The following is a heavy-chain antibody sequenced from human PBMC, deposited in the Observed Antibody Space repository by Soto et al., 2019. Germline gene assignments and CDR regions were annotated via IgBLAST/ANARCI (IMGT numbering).Heavy chain of an antibody. V-gene: IGHV3-33*01. J-gene: IGHJ6*03. Sequence: GSLRLSCAASGFTFSSYGMHWVRQGPGKGLEWVAVIWYDGSNKYYADSVKGRFTISRDRSKNTLYMQMNSLRAEDTAVYYCARDGKGWAMSDDYYYYYMDVWGKGTTVTVSS. CDR1: GFTFSSYG. CDR3: ARDGKGWAMSDDYYYYYMDV. D-gene: IGHD2-2*01. CDR2: IWYDGSNK.